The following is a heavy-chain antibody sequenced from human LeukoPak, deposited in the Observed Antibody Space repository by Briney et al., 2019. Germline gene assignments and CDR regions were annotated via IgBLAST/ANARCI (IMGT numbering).Heavy chain of an antibody. Sequence: ASVKVSCKASGYTFTSYGISWVRQAPGQGLEWMGWISAYNGNTNYAQKLQGRVTMTTDTSTSTAYMELRSLRSDDTAVYYCARDGGYSYAQPPYYYYHYMDVWGKGTTVTVSS. CDR3: ARDGGYSYAQPPYYYYHYMDV. CDR2: ISAYNGNT. J-gene: IGHJ6*03. CDR1: GYTFTSYG. D-gene: IGHD5-18*01. V-gene: IGHV1-18*01.